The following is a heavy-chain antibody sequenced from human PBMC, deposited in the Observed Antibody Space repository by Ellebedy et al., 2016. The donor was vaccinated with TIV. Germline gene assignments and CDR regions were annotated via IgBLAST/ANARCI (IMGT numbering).Heavy chain of an antibody. D-gene: IGHD1-26*01. CDR3: ARWGGSSGRFQGPYDY. CDR1: GGTFSNYA. Sequence: AASVKVTCKASGGTFSNYAFNWVLQAPGQGLEWIGRIIPILGGAEYAQNFQGRVTFTADKYTTTAYMGLSSLRSEDTAVYDCARWGGSSGRFQGPYDYWGQGTLVAVSS. V-gene: IGHV1-69*04. CDR2: IIPILGGA. J-gene: IGHJ4*02.